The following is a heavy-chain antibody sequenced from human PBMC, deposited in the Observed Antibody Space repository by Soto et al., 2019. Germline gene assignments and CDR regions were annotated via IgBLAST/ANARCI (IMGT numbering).Heavy chain of an antibody. J-gene: IGHJ6*02. D-gene: IGHD6-6*01. CDR2: LFNRGST. CDR3: AGAVRYSSSANGMDV. CDR1: GGSIGSYY. V-gene: IGHV4-59*01. Sequence: PSETLSLTCSVSGGSIGSYYWNWIRQPPGKGLEWIGYLFNRGSTNYNPSLKSRVSISVDTSKNEFSLKLNSVTAADTAVYYCAGAVRYSSSANGMDVWGQGTTVTVS.